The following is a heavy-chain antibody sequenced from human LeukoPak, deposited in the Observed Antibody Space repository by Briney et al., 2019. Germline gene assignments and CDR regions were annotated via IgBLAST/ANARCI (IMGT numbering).Heavy chain of an antibody. V-gene: IGHV1-2*02. Sequence: GAPVKVSCKASGYTFTGYYMHWVRQAPGQGLEWMGWINPNSGGTNYAQKFQGRVTMTRDTSISTAYMELSRLRSDDTAVYYCAREHCSGGSCYYYMDVWGKGTTVTVSS. D-gene: IGHD2-15*01. CDR1: GYTFTGYY. J-gene: IGHJ6*03. CDR2: INPNSGGT. CDR3: AREHCSGGSCYYYMDV.